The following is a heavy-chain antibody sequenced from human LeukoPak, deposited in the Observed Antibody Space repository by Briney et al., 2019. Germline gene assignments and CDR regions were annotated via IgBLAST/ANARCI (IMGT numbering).Heavy chain of an antibody. Sequence: GESLKISCKGSGYNFSRNWIAWVRQMPGKGLEWMGIIYPGDSDTRYSPSFQGQVTISADKSISTAYLQWSSLKASDTAMHYCARWGAPNYGMDVWGQGTTVTVSS. CDR2: IYPGDSDT. CDR1: GYNFSRNW. D-gene: IGHD1-26*01. J-gene: IGHJ6*02. CDR3: ARWGAPNYGMDV. V-gene: IGHV5-51*01.